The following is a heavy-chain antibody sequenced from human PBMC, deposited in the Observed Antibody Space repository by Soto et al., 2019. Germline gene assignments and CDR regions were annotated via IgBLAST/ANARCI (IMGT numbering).Heavy chain of an antibody. J-gene: IGHJ4*02. CDR2: ISGSGGST. D-gene: IGHD3-16*01. CDR1: GFTFSSYA. V-gene: IGHV3-23*01. CDR3: ALRGEIWQGKAGY. Sequence: GGSLRLSCAASGFTFSSYAMSWVRQAPGKGLEWVSAISGSGGSTYYADSVKGRFTISRDNSKNTLYLQMNSLRAEDTAVYYCALRGEIWQGKAGYWGQGTLVTVSS.